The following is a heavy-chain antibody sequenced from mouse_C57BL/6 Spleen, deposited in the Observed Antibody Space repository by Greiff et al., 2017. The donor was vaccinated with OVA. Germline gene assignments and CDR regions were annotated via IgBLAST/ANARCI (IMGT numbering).Heavy chain of an antibody. J-gene: IGHJ4*01. D-gene: IGHD1-1*01. V-gene: IGHV1-52*01. CDR2: IDPSASDT. Sequence: QVQLQQPGAELVRPGSSVKLSCKASGYTFTSYWMHWVKQRPIQGLEWIGNIDPSASDTHYNQNFKDQATLTVDTSSSPPYLQLSSLTSEDSAVDYCARSLYYGSSPYAMDYWGQGTSVTVSS. CDR3: ARSLYYGSSPYAMDY. CDR1: GYTFTSYW.